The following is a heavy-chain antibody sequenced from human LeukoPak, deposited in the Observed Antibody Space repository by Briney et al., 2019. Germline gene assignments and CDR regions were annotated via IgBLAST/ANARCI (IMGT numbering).Heavy chain of an antibody. V-gene: IGHV4-59*08. D-gene: IGHD3-3*01. CDR3: ARNLLEWLSIDY. CDR2: IYYSGST. Sequence: SETLSLTCTVSGGSISSYYWSWIRQPPGKGLEWIGYIYYSGSTNYNPSLKSRVTISVDTSKNQFSLKLSSVTAADTAVYYCARNLLEWLSIDYWGQGTLVTVSS. CDR1: GGSISSYY. J-gene: IGHJ4*02.